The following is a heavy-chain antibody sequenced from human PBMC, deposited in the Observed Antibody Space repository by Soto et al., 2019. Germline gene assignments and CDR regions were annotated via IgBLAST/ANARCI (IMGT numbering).Heavy chain of an antibody. D-gene: IGHD3-22*01. V-gene: IGHV4-39*01. CDR3: ARGQRIGTITTWFDY. CDR1: GGSISSDSYY. J-gene: IGHJ4*02. Sequence: SETLSLTCTVSGGSISSDSYYWGWIRQPPEKGLEWIASISYSGSTYYNPTLKSRLTISVDTSKSQFSLKLSSVTAADTAEYYCARGQRIGTITTWFDYWGQGTPVTVSS. CDR2: ISYSGST.